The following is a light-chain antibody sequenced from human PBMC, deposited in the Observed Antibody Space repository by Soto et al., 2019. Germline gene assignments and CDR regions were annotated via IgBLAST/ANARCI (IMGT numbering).Light chain of an antibody. CDR2: GAS. CDR1: QSVSSN. CDR3: QQRSNWPPEFT. Sequence: EIVLTQSPVTLSLSPGERATLSCRASQSVSSNLAWYQQQPGQAPRLLIYGASKRATGIPASFSGSGSGTDFTLTISSLEPEDFAVYFGQQRSNWPPEFTFGPGTKVDIK. V-gene: IGKV3-11*01. J-gene: IGKJ3*01.